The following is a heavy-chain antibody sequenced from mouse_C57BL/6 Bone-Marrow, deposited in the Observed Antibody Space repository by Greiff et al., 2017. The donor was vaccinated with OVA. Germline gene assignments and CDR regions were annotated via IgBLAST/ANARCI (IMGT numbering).Heavy chain of an antibody. D-gene: IGHD3-3*01. V-gene: IGHV3-1*01. CDR3: AREGTGDGWFAY. Sequence: EVNLVESGPGMVKPSQSLSLTCTVTGYSITSGYDWHWIRHFPGNKLEWMGYISYSGSTNYNPSLKSRISITHDTSKNHFFLKLNSVTTEDTATYYCAREGTGDGWFAYWGQGTLVTVSA. J-gene: IGHJ3*01. CDR1: GYSITSGYD. CDR2: ISYSGST.